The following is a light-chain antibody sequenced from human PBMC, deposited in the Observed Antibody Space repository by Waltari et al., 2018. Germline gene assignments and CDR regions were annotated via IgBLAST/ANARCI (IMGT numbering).Light chain of an antibody. Sequence: SYELTQPPSVSVSPGQTASITCSGDNLGDKYGSWDQQRPGQSPILIIHQDSKRPSGIPERFSGSNSGNTATLTISGTQALDEAVYYCQAWDSNTYVVFGGGTKLAVL. CDR3: QAWDSNTYVV. CDR1: NLGDKY. CDR2: QDS. V-gene: IGLV3-1*01. J-gene: IGLJ2*01.